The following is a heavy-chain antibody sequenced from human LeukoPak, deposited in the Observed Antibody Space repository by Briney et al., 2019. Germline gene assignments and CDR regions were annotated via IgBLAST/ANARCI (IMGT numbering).Heavy chain of an antibody. D-gene: IGHD6-13*01. CDR3: ARVAASSDAFDI. CDR1: GGSISSYY. J-gene: IGHJ3*02. V-gene: IGHV4-59*01. CDR2: IYYSGST. Sequence: SETLSLTCTVSGGSISSYYWSWIRQPPGKGLEWIGYIYYSGSTNYNPSLKSRVTISVDTSKNQFSLKLSSVTAADTAVYYCARVAASSDAFDIWGQGTMVTVSS.